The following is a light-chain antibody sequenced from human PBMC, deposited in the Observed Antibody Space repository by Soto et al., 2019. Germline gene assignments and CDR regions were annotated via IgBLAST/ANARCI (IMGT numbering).Light chain of an antibody. CDR1: QSVRTN. J-gene: IGKJ1*01. Sequence: EIVMTQSPATLSVSPGERATLSCRASQSVRTNLAWYQQKPGLAPRLLISGASSRATGIPARFSGSGSGTEFTLTISSLQSEDFAVYYCQQCNTWPPETFGQGTKVDI. CDR3: QQCNTWPPET. V-gene: IGKV3-15*01. CDR2: GAS.